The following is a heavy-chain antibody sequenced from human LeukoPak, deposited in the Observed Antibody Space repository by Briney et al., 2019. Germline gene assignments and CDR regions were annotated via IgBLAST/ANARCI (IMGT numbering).Heavy chain of an antibody. J-gene: IGHJ4*02. CDR3: APTHGNGWYYFDY. D-gene: IGHD6-19*01. CDR2: INPNRGDT. Sequence: ASVKVSFKASGYTFTGYYIHWVRQAPGQGLEWMGWINPNRGDTNYAQNFQGRVTMTRDTSITTAYMELSRLRSDDTAVYYCAPTHGNGWYYFDYWGQGTLVTVSS. V-gene: IGHV1-2*02. CDR1: GYTFTGYY.